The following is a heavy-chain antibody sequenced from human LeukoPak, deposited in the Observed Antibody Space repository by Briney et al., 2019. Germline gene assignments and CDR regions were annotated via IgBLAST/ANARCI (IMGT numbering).Heavy chain of an antibody. CDR3: ARDAAAGGWFDP. CDR2: IKQDGSEK. CDR1: GFTFNNYW. D-gene: IGHD6-13*01. J-gene: IGHJ5*02. Sequence: GGSLRLSCAASGFTFNNYWMNWVRQAPGKGLEWVANIKQDGSEKYYVDSVKGRFTISRDNARNSLYLQMNSLRAEDTAVYYCARDAAAGGWFDPWGQGTLVTVSS. V-gene: IGHV3-7*01.